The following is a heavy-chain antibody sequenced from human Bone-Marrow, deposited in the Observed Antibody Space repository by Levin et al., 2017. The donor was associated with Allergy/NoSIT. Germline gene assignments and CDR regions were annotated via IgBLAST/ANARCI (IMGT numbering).Heavy chain of an antibody. Sequence: WGSLRLSCVASGFMFGDYGMHWVRQAPGKGLQWVAVIWWNGDNKFYGDSVKGRFSISRDNSQNTVSLQMNSLRGEDTAVYYCARANRNWDYVENGPNFDYWGRGTLVTVSS. CDR3: ARANRNWDYVENGPNFDY. J-gene: IGHJ4*02. CDR1: GFMFGDYG. CDR2: IWWNGDNK. D-gene: IGHD1-7*01. V-gene: IGHV3-33*01.